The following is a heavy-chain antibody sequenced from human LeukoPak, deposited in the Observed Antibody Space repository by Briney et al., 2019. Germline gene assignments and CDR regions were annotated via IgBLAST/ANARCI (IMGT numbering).Heavy chain of an antibody. J-gene: IGHJ5*02. CDR1: GYTFTGYY. Sequence: GASVKVSCKASGYTFTGYYMHWVRQAPGQGLEWMGWINPNSGGTNHAQKFQGRVTMTRDTSISTAYMELSRLRSDDTAVYYCAEGGTIFGVVDDNWFDPWGQGTLVTVSS. V-gene: IGHV1-2*02. D-gene: IGHD3-3*01. CDR2: INPNSGGT. CDR3: AEGGTIFGVVDDNWFDP.